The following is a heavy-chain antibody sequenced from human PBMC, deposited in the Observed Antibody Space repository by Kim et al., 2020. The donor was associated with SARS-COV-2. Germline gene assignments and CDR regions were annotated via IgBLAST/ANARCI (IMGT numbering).Heavy chain of an antibody. J-gene: IGHJ4*02. V-gene: IGHV3-49*03. Sequence: GGSLRLSCTASGFTFGDYAMSWFRQAPGKGLEWVGFIRSKAYGGTTEYAASVKGRFTISRDDSKSIAYLQMNSLKTEDSAVYYCTRDRGRGYSYGLPSYWGQGTLVTVSS. CDR1: GFTFGDYA. D-gene: IGHD5-18*01. CDR2: IRSKAYGGTT. CDR3: TRDRGRGYSYGLPSY.